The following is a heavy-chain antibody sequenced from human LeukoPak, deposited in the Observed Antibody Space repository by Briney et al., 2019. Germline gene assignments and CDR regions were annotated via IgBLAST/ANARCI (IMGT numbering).Heavy chain of an antibody. D-gene: IGHD3-10*01. CDR2: ISGSGASK. V-gene: IGHV3-23*01. CDR1: GFTCNNYV. CDR3: ARFGGFDY. Sequence: PGGSLRLSCAASGFTCNNYVMSWVRQAPGKGLEWVSGISGSGASKVYADSVRGRFTISRDNSKNTLYLQMNSLGAADTAVYYCARFGGFDYWGQGTVVTVPS. J-gene: IGHJ4*02.